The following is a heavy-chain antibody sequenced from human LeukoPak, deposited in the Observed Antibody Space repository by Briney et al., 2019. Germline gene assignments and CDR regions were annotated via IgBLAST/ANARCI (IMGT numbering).Heavy chain of an antibody. Sequence: ASVKVSCKASGYTFTSYDINWVRQATGQGLEWMGWMNPNSGNTGYAQKFQGRVSMTRNTSISTAYMELSSLRSEDTAVYFCARKGPANYYYYYMDVWGKGTTVTVSS. CDR3: ARKGPANYYYYYMDV. CDR2: MNPNSGNT. J-gene: IGHJ6*03. CDR1: GYTFTSYD. V-gene: IGHV1-8*01. D-gene: IGHD2-2*01.